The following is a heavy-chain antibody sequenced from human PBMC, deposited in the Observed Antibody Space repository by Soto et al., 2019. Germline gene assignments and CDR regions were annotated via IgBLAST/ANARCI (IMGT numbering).Heavy chain of an antibody. V-gene: IGHV1-3*01. CDR3: SRGPGGPDGPGDY. CDR1: GYTFTSYA. Sequence: QVQLVQSGAEVKKPGASVKVSCKASGYTFTSYAMQWVRQAPGQRLEWMGWMNAGNGNTKYSQKFQGRVTITRDTTASTANMELSSLRSEDTAVYYCSRGPGGPDGPGDYWGQGTLVTVSS. D-gene: IGHD2-15*01. CDR2: MNAGNGNT. J-gene: IGHJ4*02.